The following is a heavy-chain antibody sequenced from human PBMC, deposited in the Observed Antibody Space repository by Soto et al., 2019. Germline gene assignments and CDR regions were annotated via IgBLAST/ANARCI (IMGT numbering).Heavy chain of an antibody. CDR1: GITFSRYA. CDR3: SAIDY. CDR2: ISGSDGRT. Sequence: EVQLLESGGGLLQPGGSLRLSGAASGITFSRYAMSWVRQAPGKGLEWVTAISGSDGRTYYADSVKGRFTISRDNSKNTLYLQMNSLRADDTAVYDCSAIDYWGQGSLVTVSS. V-gene: IGHV3-23*01. J-gene: IGHJ4*02.